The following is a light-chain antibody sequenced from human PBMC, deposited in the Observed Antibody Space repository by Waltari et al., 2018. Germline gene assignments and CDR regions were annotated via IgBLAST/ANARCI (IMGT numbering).Light chain of an antibody. CDR1: QSISSW. V-gene: IGKV1-5*03. J-gene: IGKJ1*01. Sequence: EIQMTQSPSTLSASVGDRVTITCRASQSISSWLAWYQQKPGNAPKLLIYKASSLESGVPSRFSGSGSGTEFTLTISSLQPDDFATYYGQQYNSIRRTFGQGTKVEIK. CDR2: KAS. CDR3: QQYNSIRRT.